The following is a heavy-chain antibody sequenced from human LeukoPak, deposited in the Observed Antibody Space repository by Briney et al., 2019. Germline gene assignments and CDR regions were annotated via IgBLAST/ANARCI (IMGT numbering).Heavy chain of an antibody. CDR3: AKDHREGGGDY. D-gene: IGHD3-16*01. CDR1: GFTFSSYG. CDR2: ISGSGGST. J-gene: IGHJ4*02. V-gene: IGHV3-23*01. Sequence: GGTLRLSCAASGFTFSSYGMSWVRQAPGKGLEWVSAISGSGGSTYYADSVKGRFTISRDNSKNTLYLQMNSLRAEDTAVYYCAKDHREGGGDYWGQGTLVTVSS.